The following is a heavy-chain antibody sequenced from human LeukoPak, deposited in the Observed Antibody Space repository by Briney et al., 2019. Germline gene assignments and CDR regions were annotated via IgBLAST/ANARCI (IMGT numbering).Heavy chain of an antibody. V-gene: IGHV3-7*01. CDR2: IKQDGSEK. CDR1: GFTFSSYW. J-gene: IGHJ3*02. Sequence: GGSLRLSCAASGFTFSSYWMSWVRQAPGKGLEWVANIKQDGSEKYYVDSVKGRFTISRDNAKNSLYLQMNSLRAEDTAVYYCATQRWLQLGAFDIWGQGTMVTVSS. D-gene: IGHD5-24*01. CDR3: ATQRWLQLGAFDI.